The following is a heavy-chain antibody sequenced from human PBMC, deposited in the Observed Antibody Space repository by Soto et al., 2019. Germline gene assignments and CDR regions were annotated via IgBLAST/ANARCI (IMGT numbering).Heavy chain of an antibody. J-gene: IGHJ4*02. CDR1: GFTFTTYA. D-gene: IGHD1-1*01. CDR2: ISGSGGST. Sequence: EVQLLESGGGLVQPGGSLRLSCAASGFTFTTYAMSWVRQAPGKGLEWVSAISGSGGSTYYADSVKGRFTISRDNSKNPLYPQMNSLRAEDTAVYYCAKEAGDMATTYGHFAQWGQGTLVNVSS. V-gene: IGHV3-23*01. CDR3: AKEAGDMATTYGHFAQ.